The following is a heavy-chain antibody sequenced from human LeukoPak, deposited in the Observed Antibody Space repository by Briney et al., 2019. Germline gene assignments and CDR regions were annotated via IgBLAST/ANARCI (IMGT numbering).Heavy chain of an antibody. CDR3: ARVRGSGSHIWSGAFDI. J-gene: IGHJ3*02. V-gene: IGHV1-69*01. Sequence: SVKVSCKASGGTFISYAISWVRQAPGQGLEWMGGIIPIFGTANYAQKFQGRVTITADESTSTAYMELSSLRSEDTAVYYCARVRGSGSHIWSGAFDIWGQGTMVTVSS. CDR1: GGTFISYA. D-gene: IGHD3-10*01. CDR2: IIPIFGTA.